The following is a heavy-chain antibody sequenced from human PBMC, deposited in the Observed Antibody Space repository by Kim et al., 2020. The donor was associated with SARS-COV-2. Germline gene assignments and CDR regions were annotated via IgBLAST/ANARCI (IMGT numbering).Heavy chain of an antibody. J-gene: IGHJ4*02. CDR1: GFTFSSYA. V-gene: IGHV3-23*01. D-gene: IGHD6-19*01. CDR3: AKINEKQWVAYYFDY. CDR2: ISGSGGST. Sequence: GGSLRLSCAASGFTFSSYAMSWVRQAPGKGLEWVSAISGSGGSTYYADSVKGRFTISRDNSKNTLYLQMNSLRAEDTAVYYCAKINEKQWVAYYFDYWGQGTLVTVAS.